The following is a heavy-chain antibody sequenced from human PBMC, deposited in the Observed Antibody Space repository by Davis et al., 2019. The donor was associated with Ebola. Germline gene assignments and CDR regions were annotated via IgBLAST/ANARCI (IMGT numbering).Heavy chain of an antibody. CDR3: ARAQFPTTSDH. D-gene: IGHD1-1*01. Sequence: ASVTVSCKASGYTFTNYGITWVRQAPGQGLEWMGWINPHNGNTNYAQNVQGRVTLTTDTSTSTAYMEVGSLRSDDTAVYYCARAQFPTTSDHWGQGTLVTVSS. J-gene: IGHJ4*02. CDR2: INPHNGNT. CDR1: GYTFTNYG. V-gene: IGHV1-18*04.